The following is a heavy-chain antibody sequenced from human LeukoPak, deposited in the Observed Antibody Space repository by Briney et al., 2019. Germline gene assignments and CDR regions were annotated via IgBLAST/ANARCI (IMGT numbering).Heavy chain of an antibody. CDR1: GFTFSSYG. CDR3: ATSFGPVIAAAGTGAD. J-gene: IGHJ4*02. Sequence: PGGSLRLSCAASGFTFSSYGMHWVRQAPGKGLEWVALIRYDGSNKYYADSVKGRFTISRDNSKNTLYLQMNSLRAEDTAVYYCATSFGPVIAAAGTGADWGQGTLVTVSS. CDR2: IRYDGSNK. D-gene: IGHD6-13*01. V-gene: IGHV3-30*02.